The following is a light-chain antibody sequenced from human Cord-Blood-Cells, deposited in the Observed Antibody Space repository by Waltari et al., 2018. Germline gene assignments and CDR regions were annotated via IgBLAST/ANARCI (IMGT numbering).Light chain of an antibody. CDR3: SSYTSSSTL. CDR2: EVS. Sequence: QSALTQPASVSGSPGQSITIPCTGTSSDVGGYNYVSWYQPHPGKAPKLMIYEVSNRPSGVSNRFAGSKSGNTASLTISGLQAEDEADYYCSSYTSSSTLFGTGTKVTVL. CDR1: SSDVGGYNY. V-gene: IGLV2-14*01. J-gene: IGLJ1*01.